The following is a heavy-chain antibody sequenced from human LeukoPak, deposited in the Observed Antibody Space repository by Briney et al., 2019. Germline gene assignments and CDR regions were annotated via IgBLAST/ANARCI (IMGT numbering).Heavy chain of an antibody. CDR2: IYTSGST. J-gene: IGHJ5*02. D-gene: IGHD4-17*01. CDR1: GGSISSSSYY. Sequence: SETLSLTCTVSGGSISSSSYYWSWIRQPAGKGLEWIGRIYTSGSTNYNPSLKSRVTMSVDTSKNQFSLKLSSVTAADTAVYYCARDWDDYGDYGWFDPWGQGTLVTVSS. V-gene: IGHV4-61*02. CDR3: ARDWDDYGDYGWFDP.